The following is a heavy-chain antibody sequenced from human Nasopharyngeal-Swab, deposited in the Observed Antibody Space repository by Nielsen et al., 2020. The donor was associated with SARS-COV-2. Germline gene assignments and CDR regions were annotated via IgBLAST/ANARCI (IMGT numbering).Heavy chain of an antibody. CDR3: ARRTYSSGWYEAPAYFDY. V-gene: IGHV1-69*13. Sequence: SVKVSCKASGGTFSSYAISWVRQAPGQGLEWMGGIIPIFGTANYAQKFQGRVTITADESTSTAYMELSSLRSEDTAAYYCARRTYSSGWYEAPAYFDYWGQGTLVTVSS. CDR1: GGTFSSYA. CDR2: IIPIFGTA. D-gene: IGHD6-19*01. J-gene: IGHJ4*02.